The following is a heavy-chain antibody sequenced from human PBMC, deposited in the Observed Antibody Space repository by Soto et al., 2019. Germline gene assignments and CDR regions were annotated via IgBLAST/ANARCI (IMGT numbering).Heavy chain of an antibody. Sequence: QVQLQESGPGLVKPSGTLSLTCAVSGGSISSSNWWSWVRQPPGKGLEWIGEIYHSGSTNYNPSLXXXVXPSVDKSKNQFSLKLTSVTAADTAVYYCAKVRESRGPQPFDYWGQGTLVTVSS. D-gene: IGHD3-10*01. CDR2: IYHSGST. CDR1: GGSISSSNW. J-gene: IGHJ4*02. V-gene: IGHV4-4*02. CDR3: AKVRESRGPQPFDY.